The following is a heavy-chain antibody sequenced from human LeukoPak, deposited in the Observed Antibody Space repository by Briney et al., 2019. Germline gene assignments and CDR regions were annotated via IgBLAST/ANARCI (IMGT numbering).Heavy chain of an antibody. D-gene: IGHD3-22*01. CDR3: ARVSTDGSGYYDREY. Sequence: SETLSLTCGASYYSIRNGHYWGWIRQPPGKGLEWIGSIYHSGNTYYNPSLKSRVTMSVDTSKNQFSLNLTSVTAADTAVYYCARVSTDGSGYYDREYWGQGTLVTVSS. CDR2: IYHSGNT. V-gene: IGHV4-38-2*01. CDR1: YYSIRNGHY. J-gene: IGHJ4*02.